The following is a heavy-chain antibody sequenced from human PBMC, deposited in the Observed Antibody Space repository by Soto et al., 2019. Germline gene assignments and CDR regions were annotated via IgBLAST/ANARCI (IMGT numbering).Heavy chain of an antibody. CDR2: MNPNSGNT. J-gene: IGHJ4*02. CDR3: ARADLPSAIFGVVTNPDY. Sequence: ASVKVSCKASGYTFTSYDINWVRQATGQGLEWMGWMNPNSGNTGYAQKFQGRVTMTRNTSISTAYMELSSLRSEDTAVYYCARADLPSAIFGVVTNPDYWGQGTLVTVSS. CDR1: GYTFTSYD. D-gene: IGHD3-3*01. V-gene: IGHV1-8*01.